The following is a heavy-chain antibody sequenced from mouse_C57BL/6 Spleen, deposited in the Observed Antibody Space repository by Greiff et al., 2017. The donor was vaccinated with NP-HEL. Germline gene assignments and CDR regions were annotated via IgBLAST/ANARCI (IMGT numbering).Heavy chain of an antibody. D-gene: IGHD2-10*01. J-gene: IGHJ4*01. Sequence: QVQLQQPGAELVRPGSSVKLSCKASGYTFTSYWMDWVKQRPGQGLEWIGNIYPSDSETHYNQKFKDKATLTVDKSSSTAYMQLSSLTSEDSAVYYCARAYYGNYVNYAMDYWGQGTSVTVSS. V-gene: IGHV1-61*01. CDR2: IYPSDSET. CDR1: GYTFTSYW. CDR3: ARAYYGNYVNYAMDY.